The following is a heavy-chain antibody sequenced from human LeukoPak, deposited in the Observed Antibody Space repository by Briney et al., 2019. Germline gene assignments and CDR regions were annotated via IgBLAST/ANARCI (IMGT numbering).Heavy chain of an antibody. CDR2: IWHDGSNK. CDR3: ARKKLVGYNWFDP. D-gene: IGHD1-1*01. Sequence: PGGSLRLSCAASGLTFSSYGMHWVRQAPGKGLEWVAVIWHDGSNKYYADSVKGRFTISRDNAKNSLYLQMNSLRAEDTAVYYCARKKLVGYNWFDPWGQGTLVTVSS. J-gene: IGHJ5*02. CDR1: GLTFSSYG. V-gene: IGHV3-33*01.